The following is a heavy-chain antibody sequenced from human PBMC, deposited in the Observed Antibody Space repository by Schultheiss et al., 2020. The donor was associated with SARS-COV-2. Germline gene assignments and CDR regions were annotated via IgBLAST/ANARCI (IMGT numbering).Heavy chain of an antibody. CDR2: ISQSGTT. CDR1: GYSISSGYY. CDR3: ARELAAVAGYFDY. J-gene: IGHJ4*02. D-gene: IGHD6-19*01. Sequence: SQTLSLTCTVSGYSISSGYYWGWIRQPPGKGLEWIGAISQSGTTYFGPSLKSRVTISVDTSKNQFSLKLSSVTAADTAVYYCARELAAVAGYFDYWGQGILVTVSS. V-gene: IGHV4-38-2*02.